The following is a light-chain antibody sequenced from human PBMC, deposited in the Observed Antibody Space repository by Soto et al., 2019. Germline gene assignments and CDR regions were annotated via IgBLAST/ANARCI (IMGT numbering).Light chain of an antibody. J-gene: IGKJ1*01. CDR3: QQYNNWPPDRT. CDR2: GAS. V-gene: IGKV3-15*01. CDR1: QSVGSN. Sequence: EIVMTQSPATLSVSPGERATLSCRASQSVGSNLAWYQQKPGQAPRLLIYGASTRATGIPARFSGSGSGTEFTLTISSLQSEDLAIYFCQQYNNWPPDRTFGQGTKVEIK.